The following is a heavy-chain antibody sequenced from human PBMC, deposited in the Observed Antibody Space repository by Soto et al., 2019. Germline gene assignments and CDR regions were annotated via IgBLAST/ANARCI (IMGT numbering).Heavy chain of an antibody. CDR2: IYYDGNT. V-gene: IGHV4-39*01. J-gene: IGHJ4*02. CDR3: ARSSIKPQVFMYPFDS. CDR1: GYSVTNYSNY. Sequence: PSDTLSLTFIASGYSVTNYSNYRRWIRHSLGKGLESIANIYYDGNTYYNPSLKGRVTISLDTSKNQFSLRLNSVTAADSAVYYCARSSIKPQVFMYPFDSWSQGTLVTVS. D-gene: IGHD3-3*01.